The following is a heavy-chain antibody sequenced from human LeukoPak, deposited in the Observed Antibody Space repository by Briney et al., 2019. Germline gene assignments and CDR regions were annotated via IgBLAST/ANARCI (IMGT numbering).Heavy chain of an antibody. J-gene: IGHJ5*02. Sequence: HSGGSLRLSCAASGFTFSSYEMNWVRQAPGKGLEWVSYISSSGSTIYYADSVKGRFTISRDNAKNSLYLQMNSLRAEDTSVYYCARDTNGDGWFDPWGQGTLVTVSS. CDR1: GFTFSSYE. V-gene: IGHV3-48*03. D-gene: IGHD4-17*01. CDR2: ISSSGSTI. CDR3: ARDTNGDGWFDP.